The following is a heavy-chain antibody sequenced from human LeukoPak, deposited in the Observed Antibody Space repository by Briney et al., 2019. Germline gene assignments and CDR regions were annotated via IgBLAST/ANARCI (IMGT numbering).Heavy chain of an antibody. CDR3: ARRNPTSGYFDL. V-gene: IGHV4-39*01. CDR2: IYYSGST. D-gene: IGHD2/OR15-2a*01. CDR1: GGSISSGSYY. J-gene: IGHJ2*01. Sequence: SETLSLTCTVSGGSISSGSYYWGWIRQPPGKGLEWIGYIYYSGSTYYNPSLKSRVSISQDTSKNQFSLRLSSVTAADTAMYYCARRNPTSGYFDLWGRGTLDTVSS.